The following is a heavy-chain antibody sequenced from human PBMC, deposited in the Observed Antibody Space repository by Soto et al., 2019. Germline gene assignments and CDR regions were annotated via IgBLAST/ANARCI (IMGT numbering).Heavy chain of an antibody. J-gene: IGHJ4*02. V-gene: IGHV4-39*01. CDR3: ARTSLWELLSFFDY. CDR2: IYYSGST. Sequence: PSETLSLTCTVSGGSISSSSYYWGWIRQPPGKGLEWIGSIYYSGSTYYNPSLKSRVTISVDTSKNQFSLKLSSVTAADTAVYYCARTSLWELLSFFDYWGQGTLVTVSS. D-gene: IGHD1-26*01. CDR1: GGSISSSSYY.